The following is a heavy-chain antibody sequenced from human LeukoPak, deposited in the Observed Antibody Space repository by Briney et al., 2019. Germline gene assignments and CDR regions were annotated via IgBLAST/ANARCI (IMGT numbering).Heavy chain of an antibody. J-gene: IGHJ3*02. V-gene: IGHV3-23*01. Sequence: PGGSLRLSCAASGFTFSSYAMSWVRQAPGKGLEWVSAISGSGGSTYYADSVKGRFTISRDNSKSTLYLQMNSLRAEDTAVYYCAKLGEPAVNAFDIWGQGTMVTVSS. CDR3: AKLGEPAVNAFDI. D-gene: IGHD2-2*01. CDR1: GFTFSSYA. CDR2: ISGSGGST.